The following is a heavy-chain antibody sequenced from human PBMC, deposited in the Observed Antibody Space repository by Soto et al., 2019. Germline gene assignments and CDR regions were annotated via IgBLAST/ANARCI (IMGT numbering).Heavy chain of an antibody. CDR1: EFTFSDYA. CDR2: ISDDGDKV. D-gene: IGHD3-22*01. CDR3: ARAHYHDSSGPNGHAFDI. J-gene: IGHJ3*02. V-gene: IGHV3-30-3*01. Sequence: GGSLRLSCAASEFTFSDYAIHWGRQAPGKGLEWVAVISDDGDKVFYADSMRDRLTISRDNSKSTLFLQLTSLGPEDTALYYCARAHYHDSSGPNGHAFDIWGQGTLVTVSS.